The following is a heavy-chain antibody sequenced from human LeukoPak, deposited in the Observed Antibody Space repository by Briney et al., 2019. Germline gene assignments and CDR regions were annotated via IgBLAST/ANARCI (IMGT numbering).Heavy chain of an antibody. J-gene: IGHJ6*02. D-gene: IGHD3-22*01. CDR2: INPSGGST. Sequence: GASVKVSCKASGYTFTSYYMHWVRQAPGQGLEWMGIINPSGGSTSYAQKFQGRVTMTRNTSISTAYMELSSLRSEVTAVYYCARSRDYYDSSGYYYGMDVWGQGTTVTVSS. V-gene: IGHV1-46*01. CDR1: GYTFTSYY. CDR3: ARSRDYYDSSGYYYGMDV.